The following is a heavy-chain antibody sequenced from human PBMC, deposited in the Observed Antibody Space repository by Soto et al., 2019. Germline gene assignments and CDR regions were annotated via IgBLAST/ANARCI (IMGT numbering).Heavy chain of an antibody. D-gene: IGHD2-2*01. V-gene: IGHV3-9*01. Sequence: PGGSLRLSCAASGFTFDDYAMHWVRQAPGKGLEWVSGISWNSGSIGYADSVKGRFTISRDNAKNSLYLQMNSLRAEDTALYYCAKDGGYCSSTSCSSRDAGWFDPWGQGTLVTVSS. CDR3: AKDGGYCSSTSCSSRDAGWFDP. J-gene: IGHJ5*02. CDR1: GFTFDDYA. CDR2: ISWNSGSI.